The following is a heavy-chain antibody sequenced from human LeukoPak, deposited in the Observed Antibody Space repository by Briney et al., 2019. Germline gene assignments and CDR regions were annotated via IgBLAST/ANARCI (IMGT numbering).Heavy chain of an antibody. CDR3: AKRRRGYGEGEFDY. V-gene: IGHV3-21*01. D-gene: IGHD3-16*01. CDR1: GFTFSSYS. Sequence: GGSLRLSCAASGFTFSSYSMNWVRQAPGKGLEWVSSISSSSSYIYYADSVKGRFTISRDNAKNSLYLQMDSLRAEDTAVYYCAKRRRGYGEGEFDYWGQGTLVTVSS. CDR2: ISSSSSYI. J-gene: IGHJ4*02.